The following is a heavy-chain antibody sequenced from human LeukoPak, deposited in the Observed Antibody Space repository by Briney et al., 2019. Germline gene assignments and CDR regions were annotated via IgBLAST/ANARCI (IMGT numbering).Heavy chain of an antibody. CDR1: GFTFSSYA. CDR3: AKGSVGYYYYYGMDV. V-gene: IGHV3-23*01. J-gene: IGHJ6*02. D-gene: IGHD3-3*01. Sequence: GGSLRLSCAASGFTFSSYAMSWVRQAPGKGLEWVSAISGSGGSTYYADSVKGRFTISRDNSKNTLYLQMNSLRAEDTAVYYCAKGSVGYYYYYGMDVWGQGTTVTVSS. CDR2: ISGSGGST.